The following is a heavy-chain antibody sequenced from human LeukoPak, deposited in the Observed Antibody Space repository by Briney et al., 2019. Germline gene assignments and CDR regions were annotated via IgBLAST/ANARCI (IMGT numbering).Heavy chain of an antibody. CDR3: ARWPDYDYVWGSYRPPQRYYYYGMDV. CDR1: GGSISSSNW. D-gene: IGHD3-16*02. Sequence: SETLSLTCAVSGGSISSSNWWSWVRQPPGNGLEWIGEIYHSGSTNYNPSLKSRVTISVDKSKNQFSLKLSSVTAADTAVYYCARWPDYDYVWGSYRPPQRYYYYGMDVWGQGATVTVSS. V-gene: IGHV4-4*02. J-gene: IGHJ6*02. CDR2: IYHSGST.